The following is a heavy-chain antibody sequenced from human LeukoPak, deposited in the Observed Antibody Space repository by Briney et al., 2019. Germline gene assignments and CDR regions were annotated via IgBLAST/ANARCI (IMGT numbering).Heavy chain of an antibody. D-gene: IGHD6-25*01. V-gene: IGHV3-21*04. J-gene: IGHJ4*02. CDR1: GFTFSSYS. Sequence: GGSLRLSCAASGFTFSSYSMNWVRQAPGKGLEWVSSISSISSDIYYADSVKGRFNISRDKAKNSLYLQMNSVRAGDTALYDCARGTSGYHNTGGQGTLVTVSS. CDR2: ISSISSDI. CDR3: ARGTSGYHNT.